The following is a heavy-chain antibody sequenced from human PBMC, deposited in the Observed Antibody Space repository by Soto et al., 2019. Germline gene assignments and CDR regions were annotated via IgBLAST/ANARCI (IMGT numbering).Heavy chain of an antibody. CDR1: GGSLSNYG. Sequence: QVQQVQSGAEVKKPGSSVKVSCKASGGSLSNYGISWVRQAPGQGLEWMGGIIPVFGTANYAQKFQGRVTITADESTSIVYMDMTSLRSEDTAVYYCARGDATKIVVTTYYAMDVWGQGTTVTVSS. J-gene: IGHJ6*02. CDR3: ARGDATKIVVTTYYAMDV. CDR2: IIPVFGTA. D-gene: IGHD3-9*01. V-gene: IGHV1-69*12.